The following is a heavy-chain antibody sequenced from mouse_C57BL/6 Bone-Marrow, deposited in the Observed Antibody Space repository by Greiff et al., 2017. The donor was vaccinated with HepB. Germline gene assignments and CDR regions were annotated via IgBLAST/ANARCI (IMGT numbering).Heavy chain of an antibody. V-gene: IGHV1-66*01. CDR1: GYSFTSYY. J-gene: IGHJ4*01. Sequence: VHLVESGPELVKPGASVKISCKASGYSFTSYYIHWVKQRPGQGLEWIGWIYPGSGNTKYNEKFKGKATLTADTSSSTAYMQLSSLTSEDSAVYYCARGDYYSNYGAMDYWGQGTSVTVSS. CDR2: IYPGSGNT. CDR3: ARGDYYSNYGAMDY. D-gene: IGHD2-5*01.